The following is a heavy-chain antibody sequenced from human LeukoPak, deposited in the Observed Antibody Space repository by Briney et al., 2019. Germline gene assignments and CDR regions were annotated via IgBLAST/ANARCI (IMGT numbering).Heavy chain of an antibody. CDR1: GGSISSSSYY. Sequence: KPSETLSLTCTVSGGSISSSSYYWGWIRQPPGKGLEWIGSIYYSGSTYYNPSLKSRVTISVDTSKNQFSLKLSSVTAADTAVYYCARERIVVVPAANNWFDPWGQGTLVTVSP. CDR3: ARERIVVVPAANNWFDP. J-gene: IGHJ5*02. D-gene: IGHD2-2*01. CDR2: IYYSGST. V-gene: IGHV4-39*07.